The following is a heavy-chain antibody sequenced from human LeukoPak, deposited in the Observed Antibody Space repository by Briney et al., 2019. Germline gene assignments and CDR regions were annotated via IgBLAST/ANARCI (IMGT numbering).Heavy chain of an antibody. Sequence: GASVKVSCKASGYTFTRHYIHWVRQAPGQGLEGMGIINPSGGTTTYAQKFQGRVTLTRDTSTSTVYTELSSLRSEDTAMYYCARGYDSSGYYCVGYWGQGTLVTVSS. V-gene: IGHV1-46*01. D-gene: IGHD3-22*01. J-gene: IGHJ4*02. CDR2: INPSGGTT. CDR1: GYTFTRHY. CDR3: ARGYDSSGYYCVGY.